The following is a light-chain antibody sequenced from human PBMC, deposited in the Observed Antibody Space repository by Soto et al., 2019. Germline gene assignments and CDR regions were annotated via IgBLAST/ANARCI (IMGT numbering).Light chain of an antibody. V-gene: IGKV3-20*01. CDR1: QSVNSNY. J-gene: IGKJ3*01. CDR3: QQYSSSPPEFT. Sequence: EIVLTQSPGTLSVSPGERVTLSCRASQSVNSNYLAWYQQRPGQAPRLLIFGASYRATGIPDRFSGSGSGTDFTLTISRLEPEDFALYYCQQYSSSPPEFTFGPGTRVDSK. CDR2: GAS.